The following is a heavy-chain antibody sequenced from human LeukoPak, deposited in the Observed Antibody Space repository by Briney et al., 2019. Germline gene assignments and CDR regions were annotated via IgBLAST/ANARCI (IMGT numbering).Heavy chain of an antibody. CDR2: MSPNSGST. D-gene: IGHD1-26*01. V-gene: IGHV1-8*01. CDR1: GYTFTSYD. CDR3: ARGPSGFKDYYMDV. J-gene: IGHJ6*03. Sequence: ASVKVSCKASGYTFTSYDINWVRQATGQGLEWMGWMSPNSGSTYYAQKFQGRVTMTRNTSISTAYMELSSLRSEDTAVYYCARGPSGFKDYYMDVWGKGTTVTVSS.